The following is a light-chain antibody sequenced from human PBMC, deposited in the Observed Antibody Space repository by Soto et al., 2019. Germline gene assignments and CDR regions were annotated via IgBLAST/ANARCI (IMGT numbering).Light chain of an antibody. CDR1: QGISTY. J-gene: IGKJ1*01. CDR2: AAS. V-gene: IGKV1-39*01. Sequence: DIQMTQSPSSLSASVEDRVTITCRASQGISTYLNCYQQRPGKAPKLLIYAASSLQSGVPSRFSGSGSETHFTLTISSLQPEDFATYSCQQSYSTTWTFGQGTKVDIK. CDR3: QQSYSTTWT.